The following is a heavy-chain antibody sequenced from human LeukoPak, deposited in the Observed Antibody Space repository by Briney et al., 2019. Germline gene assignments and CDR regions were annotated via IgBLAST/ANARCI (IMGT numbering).Heavy chain of an antibody. V-gene: IGHV3-23*01. CDR2: ITGNGGYT. Sequence: GGSLRLSCAASGFTFSNYAMNWVRQALGKGLEWVSGITGNGGYTYYADSVKGRFTISRDNSRSTLYLQINSPRAEDTAIYYCAKGTLQQFDYWGQGTLVTVSS. J-gene: IGHJ4*02. CDR3: AKGTLQQFDY. CDR1: GFTFSNYA. D-gene: IGHD1-1*01.